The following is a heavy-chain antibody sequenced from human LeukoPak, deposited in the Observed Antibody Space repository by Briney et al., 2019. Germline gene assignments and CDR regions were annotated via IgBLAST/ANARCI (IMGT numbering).Heavy chain of an antibody. CDR2: IFNTGNT. CDR1: GGSINSHY. J-gene: IGHJ4*02. CDR3: ASRPADTTWYGVFDY. V-gene: IGHV4-59*11. D-gene: IGHD3-10*01. Sequence: SETLSLTCSVSGGSINSHYWSWIRQPPGKRLEWIGYIFNTGNTNYNPSLASRVTMSVDTSRAQFFLRLSPVTAADTAIYYCASRPADTTWYGVFDYWSQGTLVTFSS.